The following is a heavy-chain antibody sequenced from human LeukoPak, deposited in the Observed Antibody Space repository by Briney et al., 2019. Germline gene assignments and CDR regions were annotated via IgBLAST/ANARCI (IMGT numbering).Heavy chain of an antibody. V-gene: IGHV1-18*01. D-gene: IGHD3-16*02. CDR2: ISAYNGNT. CDR1: GYTFTSYG. CDR3: ARSPGPIEAFDV. Sequence: ASVTVSCMASGYTFTSYGISWVRQAPGRGLEWMGWISAYNGNTNSAQKLQGRVTMTTDTSTSTAYMELRSLRSDDTAVYDCARSPGPIEAFDVWGQGTMVTVSS. J-gene: IGHJ3*01.